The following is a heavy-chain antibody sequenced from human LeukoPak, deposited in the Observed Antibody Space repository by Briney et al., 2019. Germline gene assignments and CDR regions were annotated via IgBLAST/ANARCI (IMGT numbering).Heavy chain of an antibody. CDR3: ARIRSTSVHY. J-gene: IGHJ4*02. CDR1: GYTFTGYY. Sequence: GSVKVSCKTSGYTFTGYYLHWVRQAPGQGVEWVGRIHPKSCDTDSAQNLQGRVTMTRDTSISTPYMELSGLRYDDTALYYCARIRSTSVHYWGQGTLVTVSS. CDR2: IHPKSCDT. D-gene: IGHD6-6*01. V-gene: IGHV1-2*06.